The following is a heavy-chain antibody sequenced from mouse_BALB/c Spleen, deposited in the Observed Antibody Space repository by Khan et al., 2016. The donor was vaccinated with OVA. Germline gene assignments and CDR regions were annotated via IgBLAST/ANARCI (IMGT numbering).Heavy chain of an antibody. CDR2: ISYSGNT. CDR3: AKIYGGDFDY. Sequence: VKLEESGPGLVKPSQSLSLTCTVTGYSITSDYAWNWTRQFPGNKLEWMGHISYSGNTKYNPSFKSRISITRDTSKNQFFLQLNSVTIEDTATYYCAKIYGGDFDYWGQGTTLTVSS. CDR1: GYSITSDYA. V-gene: IGHV3-2*02. D-gene: IGHD1-1*01. J-gene: IGHJ2*01.